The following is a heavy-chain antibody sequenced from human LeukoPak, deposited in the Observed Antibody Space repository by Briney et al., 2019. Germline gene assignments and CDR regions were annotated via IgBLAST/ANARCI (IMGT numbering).Heavy chain of an antibody. CDR2: IRYDGTNK. Sequence: GGSLRPSCAASGFTFSSYGMHWVRQAPAKGLEWVAFIRYDGTNKYYADSVKGRFTISRDNSKNTLYLQMNSLRAEDTAVYYCAKDDYVWGRGYFDYWGQGTLVTVSS. D-gene: IGHD3-16*01. CDR3: AKDDYVWGRGYFDY. CDR1: GFTFSSYG. V-gene: IGHV3-30*02. J-gene: IGHJ4*02.